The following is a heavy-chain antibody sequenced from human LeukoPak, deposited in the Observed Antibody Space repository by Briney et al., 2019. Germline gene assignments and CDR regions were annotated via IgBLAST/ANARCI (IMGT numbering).Heavy chain of an antibody. Sequence: SETLSLTCTVSGGSISSYYWSWLRQPPGKGLEWIGYIYYSGSTNYNPSLKSRVTISVDTSKNQFSLKLSSVTAADTAVYYCARLNHYYYGMDVWGQGTTVTVSS. V-gene: IGHV4-59*08. J-gene: IGHJ6*02. CDR2: IYYSGST. CDR1: GGSISSYY. CDR3: ARLNHYYYGMDV.